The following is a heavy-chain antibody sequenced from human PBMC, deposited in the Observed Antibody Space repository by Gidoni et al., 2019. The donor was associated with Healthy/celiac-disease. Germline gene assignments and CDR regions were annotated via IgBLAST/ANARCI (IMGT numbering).Heavy chain of an antibody. Sequence: QVPLVESGGGVVQPGRSLRLSCAASGFTFRSYAMHWVRQAPGKGLEWVAVISYDGSNKYYADSVKGRFTISRDNSKNTLYLQMNSLRAEDTAVYYCAREFRPARDYGGKGGLYYFDYWGQGTLVTVSS. J-gene: IGHJ4*02. D-gene: IGHD4-17*01. CDR3: AREFRPARDYGGKGGLYYFDY. V-gene: IGHV3-30-3*01. CDR1: GFTFRSYA. CDR2: ISYDGSNK.